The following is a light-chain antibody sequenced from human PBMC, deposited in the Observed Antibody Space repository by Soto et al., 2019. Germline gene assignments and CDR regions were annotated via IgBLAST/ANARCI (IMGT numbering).Light chain of an antibody. Sequence: EIVLTQSPGTLSLSPGERASLSCRASQSVSISYLAWYQQRPGQAPRVLIYGASSRATGIPDSFSGSGSGTDFTLTISRLEPEDFAVYYCPHYGGSPQTFGQGTKVEIK. CDR1: QSVSISY. J-gene: IGKJ1*01. CDR3: PHYGGSPQT. V-gene: IGKV3-20*01. CDR2: GAS.